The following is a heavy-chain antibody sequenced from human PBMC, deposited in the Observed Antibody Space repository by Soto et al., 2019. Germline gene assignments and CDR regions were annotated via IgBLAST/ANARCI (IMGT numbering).Heavy chain of an antibody. CDR3: ARHYSTRINWFDP. CDR2: IYPGDSDT. Sequence: RGESLKISGNGSGYIFTSYWIAWGRQMPGKGLEWMGIIYPGDSDTRYSPSFQGQVTTSADKSVSTAYLQMNSLRAEDTAVYYCARHYSTRINWFDPWGQGTLVTVSS. J-gene: IGHJ5*02. CDR1: GYIFTSYW. D-gene: IGHD6-13*01. V-gene: IGHV5-51*01.